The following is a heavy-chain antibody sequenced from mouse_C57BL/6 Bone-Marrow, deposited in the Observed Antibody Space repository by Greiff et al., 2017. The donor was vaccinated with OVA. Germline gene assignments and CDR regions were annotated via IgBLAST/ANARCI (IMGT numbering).Heavy chain of an antibody. CDR3: ARRRGQLRFWFAY. J-gene: IGHJ3*01. V-gene: IGHV1-53*01. Sequence: VQLQQPGTELVKPGASVKLSCKASGYTFTSYWMHWVKQRSGQGLEWIGNINPSNGGTNYNEKFKSKATLTVDKSSSTAYMQLSSLTSEDSAVYYCARRRGQLRFWFAYWGQGTLVTVSA. CDR2: INPSNGGT. D-gene: IGHD3-2*02. CDR1: GYTFTSYW.